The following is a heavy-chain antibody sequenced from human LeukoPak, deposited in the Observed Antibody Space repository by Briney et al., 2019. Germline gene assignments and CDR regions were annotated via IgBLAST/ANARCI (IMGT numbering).Heavy chain of an antibody. J-gene: IGHJ5*01. CDR2: INEDGRVT. Sequence: GGSLRLSCAASRFNVNNYWMHWVRQAPGKGLVWVSRINEDGRVTSYANSVRGRFTIFRDSVENTLHLQMNSLRAEDTAVYYCVKDFGGELDSWGQGTLVTVSS. D-gene: IGHD3-10*01. V-gene: IGHV3-74*01. CDR1: RFNVNNYW. CDR3: VKDFGGELDS.